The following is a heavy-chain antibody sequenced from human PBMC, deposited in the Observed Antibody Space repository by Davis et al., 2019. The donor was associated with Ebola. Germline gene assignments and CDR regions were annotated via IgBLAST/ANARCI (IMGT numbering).Heavy chain of an antibody. J-gene: IGHJ6*02. V-gene: IGHV4-34*01. Sequence: PSETLSLTCAVYGGSFSGYYWSWIRQPPGKGLEWIGEINHSGSTNYNPSLKSRVTISVDTSKNQFSLKLSSVTAADTAVYYCASWGVVSPYYYYGMDVWGQGTTVTVSS. CDR3: ASWGVVSPYYYYGMDV. CDR1: GGSFSGYY. CDR2: INHSGST. D-gene: IGHD4-23*01.